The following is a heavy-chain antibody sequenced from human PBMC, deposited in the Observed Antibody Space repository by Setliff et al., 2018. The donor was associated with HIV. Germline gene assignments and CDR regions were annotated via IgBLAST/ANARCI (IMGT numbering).Heavy chain of an antibody. CDR1: GYPISSGYY. CDR3: ARGRTQWPNYNYFDP. CDR2: IYHSGTT. V-gene: IGHV4-38-2*02. J-gene: IGHJ5*02. D-gene: IGHD6-19*01. Sequence: SETLSLTCTVSGYPISSGYYWGWIRQPPGKGLEWMGSIYHSGTTYYNPSLKSRVTISVDTSKSQFSLKLSSLTAADTAVYYCARGRTQWPNYNYFDPWGLGTLVTVSS.